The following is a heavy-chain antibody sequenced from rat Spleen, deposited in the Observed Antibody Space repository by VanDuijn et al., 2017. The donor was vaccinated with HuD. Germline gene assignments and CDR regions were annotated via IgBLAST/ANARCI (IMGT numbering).Heavy chain of an antibody. D-gene: IGHD1-1*01. J-gene: IGHJ1*01. CDR2: IRYDGSST. CDR3: VRHGETYYSPDYFDF. V-gene: IGHV5-7*01. Sequence: EVQLVESDGGLVQPGRSLKLSCAASGFIFSDYYMAWVRQAPRKGLEWVATIRYDGSSTYYRDFVRGRFTISRDNAKSTLYLQMDSLRFEDTATYYCVRHGETYYSPDYFDFWGPGTMVTVSS. CDR1: GFIFSDYY.